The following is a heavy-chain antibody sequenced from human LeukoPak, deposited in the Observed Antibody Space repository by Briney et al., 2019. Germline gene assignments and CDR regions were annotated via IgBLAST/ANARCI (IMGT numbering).Heavy chain of an antibody. J-gene: IGHJ4*02. CDR2: IYYPGST. V-gene: IGHV4-61*01. CDR3: ARVAPSNWNGYFDY. D-gene: IGHD1-1*01. CDR1: GFSLSPSRVG. Sequence: SGPTLVKPTQTLTLTCTFSGFSLSPSRVGVGWIRQPPGTGLERIGYIYYPGSTNYNPSLKSRVTISVDTSKNQFSLKLSSVTAADTAVYYCARVAPSNWNGYFDYWGQGNLVTVSS.